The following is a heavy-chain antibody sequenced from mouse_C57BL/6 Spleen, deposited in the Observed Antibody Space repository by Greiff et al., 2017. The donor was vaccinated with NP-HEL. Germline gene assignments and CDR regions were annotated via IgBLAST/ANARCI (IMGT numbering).Heavy chain of an antibody. V-gene: IGHV14-4*01. CDR3: TYYYGSSFWFAY. CDR1: GFNIKDDY. CDR2: IDPENGDT. D-gene: IGHD1-1*01. Sequence: EVQLQQSGAELVRPGASVKLSCTASGFNIKDDYMHWVKQRPEQGLEWIGWIDPENGDTEYASKFQGKATITADTSSNTAYLQLSSLTSEDTAVYYGTYYYGSSFWFAYWGQGTLVTVSA. J-gene: IGHJ3*01.